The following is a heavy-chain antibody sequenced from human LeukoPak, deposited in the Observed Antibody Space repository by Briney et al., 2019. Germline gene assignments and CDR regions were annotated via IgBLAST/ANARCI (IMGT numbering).Heavy chain of an antibody. D-gene: IGHD5-18*01. V-gene: IGHV4-34*01. CDR3: ARSRGSSYGLFDP. CDR2: INHSGST. J-gene: IGHJ5*02. CDR1: GGSFSGYY. Sequence: SETLSLTCAVYGGSFSGYYWSWIRQPPGKGLEWIGEINHSGSTNYNPSLKSRVTISVDTSKNQFSLKLSSVTATDTAVYYCARSRGSSYGLFDPWGQGTLVTVSS.